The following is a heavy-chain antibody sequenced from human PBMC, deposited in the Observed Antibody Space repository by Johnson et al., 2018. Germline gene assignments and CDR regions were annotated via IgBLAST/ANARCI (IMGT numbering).Heavy chain of an antibody. CDR1: GFSFGDSA. CDR3: TRARREYQLPDFYYYMDV. J-gene: IGHJ6*03. Sequence: VQLVESGGGLVQPGRSLSLSCSASGFSFGDSAMSWFRQAPGKGLEWVGFIKRKAFGGTTEYAASVRGRFAISRDDSKSIAYLQMNSLKTEDTAVYYCTRARREYQLPDFYYYMDVWGKGTTVTVS. D-gene: IGHD2-2*01. V-gene: IGHV3-49*03. CDR2: IKRKAFGGTT.